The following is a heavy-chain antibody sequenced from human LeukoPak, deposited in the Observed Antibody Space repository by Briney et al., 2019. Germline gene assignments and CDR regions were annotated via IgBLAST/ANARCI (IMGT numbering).Heavy chain of an antibody. CDR2: INHSGGT. CDR1: GGSFSGYY. D-gene: IGHD2-2*01. J-gene: IGHJ4*02. Sequence: SETLSLTCAVYGGSFSGYYWSWIRQPPGKGLEWIGEINHSGGTNYNPSLKSRVTISVDTSKNQFSLKLSSVTAADTAVYYCASDSPYCSSTSCSSFDYWGQGTLVTVSS. CDR3: ASDSPYCSSTSCSSFDY. V-gene: IGHV4-34*01.